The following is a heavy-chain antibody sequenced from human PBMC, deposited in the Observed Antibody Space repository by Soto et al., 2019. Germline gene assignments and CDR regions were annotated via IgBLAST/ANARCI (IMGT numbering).Heavy chain of an antibody. J-gene: IGHJ4*02. D-gene: IGHD3-10*01. CDR2: IYPGDSDT. Sequence: PXESVKISCKGSGYSFTSYWIGWVRQIPGKGLEWMGIIYPGDSDTRYSPSFQGQVTISAGKSISTAYLQWSSLKASDTAMYYCFGRGLGGASIFDYWGQGTLVTVSS. CDR1: GYSFTSYW. V-gene: IGHV5-51*01. CDR3: FGRGLGGASIFDY.